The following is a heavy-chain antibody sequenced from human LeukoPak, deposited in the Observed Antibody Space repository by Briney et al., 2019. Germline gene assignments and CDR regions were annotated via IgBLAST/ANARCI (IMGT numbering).Heavy chain of an antibody. CDR2: ISSTSTYI. CDR1: GFTFSSYT. Sequence: NPGGSLRLSCTASGFTFSSYTMHWVRQAPGKGLQWVSSISSTSTYIYNSDSVKGRFTISRDNAKKSLFLQLESLRAEDTAMYYCARGRIYNIFALTWGQGTLVAVSS. CDR3: ARGRIYNIFALT. J-gene: IGHJ5*02. D-gene: IGHD3-9*01. V-gene: IGHV3-21*01.